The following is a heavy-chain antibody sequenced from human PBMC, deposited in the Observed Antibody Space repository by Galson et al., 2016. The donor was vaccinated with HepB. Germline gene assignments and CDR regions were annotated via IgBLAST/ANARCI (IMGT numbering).Heavy chain of an antibody. J-gene: IGHJ4*02. Sequence: SVRVSCKASGSTFSNYATHWVRQAPGQRLEWMGSITAGNENTEYSQKFQGRVTITRDTSANTVCMELNSLTSEDTAVYYCARGDDTYSYGLSYFDYWGQGTLVTVSS. CDR1: GSTFSNYA. CDR3: ARGDDTYSYGLSYFDY. CDR2: ITAGNENT. V-gene: IGHV1-3*01. D-gene: IGHD3-16*01.